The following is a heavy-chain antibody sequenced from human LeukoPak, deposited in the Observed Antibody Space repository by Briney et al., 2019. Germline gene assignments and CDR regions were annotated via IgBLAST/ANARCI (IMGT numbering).Heavy chain of an antibody. Sequence: GRSLRLSCAGSGFTFDEHAMHWVRQAPGRGLEWVSGISWNSGSIAYADSVKGRFTISRDNAKNLLFLQMSSLRAADTALYYCVKGHCSSSSCFPNYYYYMDVWGTGTTVTVSS. J-gene: IGHJ6*03. CDR3: VKGHCSSSSCFPNYYYYMDV. D-gene: IGHD2-15*01. CDR1: GFTFDEHA. CDR2: ISWNSGSI. V-gene: IGHV3-9*01.